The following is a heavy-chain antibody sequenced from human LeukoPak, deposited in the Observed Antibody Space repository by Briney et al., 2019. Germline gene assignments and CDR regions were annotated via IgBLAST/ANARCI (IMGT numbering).Heavy chain of an antibody. CDR3: ASSPLTEWLYYFDY. CDR2: INPSTGTT. CDR1: GYTFPSYY. D-gene: IGHD5-24*01. J-gene: IGHJ4*02. V-gene: IGHV1-46*01. Sequence: ASVKVSCKASGYTFPSYYMHWVRQVPGQGLEWMGIINPSTGTTSYAQKFQGRVTMTRDMSTSTVYMQLSSQRSEDTAVYYCASSPLTEWLYYFDYWGQGTLVTVSS.